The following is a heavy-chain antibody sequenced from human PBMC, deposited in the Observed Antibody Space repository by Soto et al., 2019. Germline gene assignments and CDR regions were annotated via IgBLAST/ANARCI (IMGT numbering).Heavy chain of an antibody. CDR3: ARLYDDTYYYDSSGPPANWFDP. V-gene: IGHV5-10-1*01. J-gene: IGHJ5*02. CDR1: GYSFTSYW. D-gene: IGHD3-22*01. CDR2: IDPSDSYT. Sequence: PGESLKISCKGSGYSFTSYWISWVRQMPGKGLEWMGRIDPSDSYTNYSPSFQGHVTISADKSISTAYLQWSSLKASDTAMYYCARLYDDTYYYDSSGPPANWFDPWGQGTLVTVSS.